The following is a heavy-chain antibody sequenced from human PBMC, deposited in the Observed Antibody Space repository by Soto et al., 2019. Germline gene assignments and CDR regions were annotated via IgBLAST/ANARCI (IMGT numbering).Heavy chain of an antibody. CDR1: GYSFTSYW. V-gene: IGHV5-51*01. Sequence: GESLKISCKGSGYSFTSYWIGWVRQMPGKGLEWMGIIYPGDSDTRYSPSFQGQVTTSADKSISTAYLQWSSLKASDTAMYYCARAIFWSGYYTGMNGMDVWGQGTTVTVSS. CDR2: IYPGDSDT. D-gene: IGHD3-3*01. CDR3: ARAIFWSGYYTGMNGMDV. J-gene: IGHJ6*02.